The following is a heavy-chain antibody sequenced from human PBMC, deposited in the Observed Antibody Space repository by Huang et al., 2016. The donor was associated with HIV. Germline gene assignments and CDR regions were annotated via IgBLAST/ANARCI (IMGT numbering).Heavy chain of an antibody. D-gene: IGHD2-15*01. CDR3: ARGLTRYCSGGSCPLGY. V-gene: IGHV7-4-1*02. J-gene: IGHJ4*02. CDR2: ISTNTGNP. Sequence: QVQLVQSGSALKKPGASAKVSCKASGYTFSNYAVSWVRQAPGQGLEWMGGISTNTGNPTYAQDFTGRFVFSLDNSVTTAWLQISSLKAEDTAVYYCARGLTRYCSGGSCPLGYWGQGTLVTVSS. CDR1: GYTFSNYA.